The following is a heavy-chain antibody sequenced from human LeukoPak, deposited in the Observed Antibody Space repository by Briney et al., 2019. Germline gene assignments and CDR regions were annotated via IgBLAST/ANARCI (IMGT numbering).Heavy chain of an antibody. CDR3: ARDGTYSSFDY. V-gene: IGHV4-59*01. CDR1: GGSISSYY. Sequence: SETLSLTCTVSGGSISSYYWSWIRQPPGKGVEWIGYIYYSGSTNYNPSLKSRVTISVDTSKNQFSLKLSSVTAADTAVYYCARDGTYSSFDYWGQGTLVTVSS. J-gene: IGHJ4*02. D-gene: IGHD6-13*01. CDR2: IYYSGST.